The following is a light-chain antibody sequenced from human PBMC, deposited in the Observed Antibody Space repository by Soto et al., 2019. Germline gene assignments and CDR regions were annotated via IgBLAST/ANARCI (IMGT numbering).Light chain of an antibody. CDR1: QSVSSNY. CDR3: QQYGNSPCT. Sequence: ELVLTQSPGTLSLSPGERATLSCRASQSVSSNYLAWYQQKPGQAPRLLIYGVSSRATGIPDRFSGSGSGTDFSLTISRLEPEDFAVYYCQQYGNSPCTLGQGTKVEIK. V-gene: IGKV3-20*01. CDR2: GVS. J-gene: IGKJ1*01.